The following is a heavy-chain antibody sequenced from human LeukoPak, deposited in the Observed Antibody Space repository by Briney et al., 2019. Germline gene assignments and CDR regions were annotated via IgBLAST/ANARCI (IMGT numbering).Heavy chain of an antibody. D-gene: IGHD2-15*01. CDR1: GFTFSSYG. V-gene: IGHV3-33*06. CDR2: IWYDGSNK. Sequence: GGSLRLSCAASGFTFSSYGMHWVRQAPGKGLEWVAVIWYDGSNKYYADSVKGRFTISRDNSKNTLYLQMNSLRAEDTAIYYCAKGAQQGYCSGGSCYRIDYWGQGTLVTVSS. CDR3: AKGAQQGYCSGGSCYRIDY. J-gene: IGHJ4*02.